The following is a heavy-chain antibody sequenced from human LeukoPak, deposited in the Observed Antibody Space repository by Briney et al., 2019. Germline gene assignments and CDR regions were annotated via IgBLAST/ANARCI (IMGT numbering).Heavy chain of an antibody. CDR1: GFTFSSCG. J-gene: IGHJ3*02. CDR2: IRYDGSNK. D-gene: IGHD2-2*01. CDR3: AKDLVDCSSTSCPIGAFDI. Sequence: GGSLRLSCAASGFTFSSCGMHWVRQAPGKGLEWVAFIRYDGSNKYYADSVKGRFTISRDNSKNTLYLQMNSLRAEDTAVYYCAKDLVDCSSTSCPIGAFDIWGQGTMVTVSS. V-gene: IGHV3-30*02.